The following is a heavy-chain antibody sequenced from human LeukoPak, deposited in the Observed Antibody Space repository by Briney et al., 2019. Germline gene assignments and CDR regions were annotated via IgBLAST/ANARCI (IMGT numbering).Heavy chain of an antibody. CDR2: ISAYNGNT. Sequence: ASVKVSCKASGYTFTSYGISWVRQAPGQGLEWMGWISAYNGNTNYAQKLQGRVTMTTDTSTSTAYMELRSLRSEDTAVYYCARGVVPYSSGWDDYYYYGMDVWGQGTTVTVSS. CDR3: ARGVVPYSSGWDDYYYYGMDV. CDR1: GYTFTSYG. V-gene: IGHV1-18*01. D-gene: IGHD6-19*01. J-gene: IGHJ6*02.